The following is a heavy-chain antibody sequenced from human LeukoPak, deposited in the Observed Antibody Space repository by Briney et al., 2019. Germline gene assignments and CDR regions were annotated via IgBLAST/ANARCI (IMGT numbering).Heavy chain of an antibody. V-gene: IGHV4-31*03. CDR2: IYYSGST. D-gene: IGHD6-19*01. Sequence: PSETLSLTCTVSGGSISSGGYYWSWIRRHPGKGLEWIGYIYYSGSTYYNPSLKSRVTISVDTSKNQFSLKLSSVTAADTAVYYCASCPSWTSSGWYSFYFDYWGQGTLVTVSS. J-gene: IGHJ4*02. CDR1: GGSISSGGYY. CDR3: ASCPSWTSSGWYSFYFDY.